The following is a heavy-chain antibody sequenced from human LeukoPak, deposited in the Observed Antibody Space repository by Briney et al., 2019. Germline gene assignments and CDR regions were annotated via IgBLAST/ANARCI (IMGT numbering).Heavy chain of an antibody. D-gene: IGHD2-2*01. CDR2: ISSSSSYI. CDR3: ARGPYCSSTSCYSLAEYFQH. CDR1: GFSFKNLA. J-gene: IGHJ1*01. V-gene: IGHV3-21*01. Sequence: PGGSLRLSCTASGFSFKNLAMNWVRQAPGKGLEWVSSISSSSSYIYYADSVKGRFTISRDNAKNSLYLQMNSLRAEDTAVYYCARGPYCSSTSCYSLAEYFQHWGQGTLVTVSS.